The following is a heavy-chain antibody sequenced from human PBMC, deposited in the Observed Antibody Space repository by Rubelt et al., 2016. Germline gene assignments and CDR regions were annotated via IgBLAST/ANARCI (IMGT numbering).Heavy chain of an antibody. V-gene: IGHV4-34*01. CDR2: IHHSGST. D-gene: IGHD3-10*01. Sequence: QVQLQQWGAGLLKPSETLSLTCAVYGGSFSGYYWSWLRQPPGKGLEWIGEIHHSGSTNYNPSLERRVTISVDTSKNQFSLKLSSVTAADTAVYYCASRGRYYGSGSYPPRAGIVDYWGQGTLVTVSS. J-gene: IGHJ4*02. CDR3: ASRGRYYGSGSYPPRAGIVDY. CDR1: GGSFSGYY.